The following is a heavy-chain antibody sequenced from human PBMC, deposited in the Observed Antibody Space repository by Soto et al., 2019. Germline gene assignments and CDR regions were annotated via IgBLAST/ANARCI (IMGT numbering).Heavy chain of an antibody. CDR1: GGSISSGGYY. J-gene: IGHJ6*02. D-gene: IGHD3-9*01. V-gene: IGHV4-31*03. CDR3: ARDRTGNEYYYYGMDV. Sequence: QVQLQESGPGLVKPSQTLSLTCTVSGGSISSGGYYWSWIRQHPGKGLAWIGYIYYSGSTYYNPSLKCRVTISVDTSKNQFSLKLSSVTAADTAVYYCARDRTGNEYYYYGMDVWGQGTTVTVSS. CDR2: IYYSGST.